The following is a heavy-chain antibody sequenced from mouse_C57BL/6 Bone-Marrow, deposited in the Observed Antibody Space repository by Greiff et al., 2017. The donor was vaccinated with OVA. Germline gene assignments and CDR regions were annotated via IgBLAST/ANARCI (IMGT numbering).Heavy chain of an antibody. Sequence: QVQLQQPGAELVRPGPSVKLSCKASGYTFTSYWMHWVKQRPGQGLEWIGVIDPSDSYTNYNQKFKGKATLTVDTSSSTAYMQLSSLTSEDSAVYYCASNYDYDVAYWGQGTLVTVSA. J-gene: IGHJ3*01. CDR1: GYTFTSYW. D-gene: IGHD2-4*01. CDR2: IDPSDSYT. V-gene: IGHV1-59*01. CDR3: ASNYDYDVAY.